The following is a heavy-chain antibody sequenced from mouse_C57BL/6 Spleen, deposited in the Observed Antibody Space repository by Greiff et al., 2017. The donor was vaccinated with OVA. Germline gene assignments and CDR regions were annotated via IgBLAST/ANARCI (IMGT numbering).Heavy chain of an antibody. CDR2: IDPETGGT. Sequence: QVQLQQSGAELVRPGASVTLSCTASGYTFTDYDMHWVKQTPVHGLEWIGAIDPETGGTAYNQKFKGTAILTAANSYSTAYMELSRLTSADTAVSYSTRSYDGYYSAWFAYWGQGTLVTVSA. J-gene: IGHJ3*01. D-gene: IGHD2-3*01. CDR1: GYTFTDYD. V-gene: IGHV1-15*01. CDR3: TRSYDGYYSAWFAY.